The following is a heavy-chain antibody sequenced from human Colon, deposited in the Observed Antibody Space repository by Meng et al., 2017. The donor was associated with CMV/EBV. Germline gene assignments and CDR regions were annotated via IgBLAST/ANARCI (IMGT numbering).Heavy chain of an antibody. D-gene: IGHD2-15*01. CDR3: AREGYPGGSEFGP. J-gene: IGHJ5*02. CDR2: IYFRGST. Sequence: SAFSFSTRPYYWAWIRQPPGRGLEWIGSIYFRGSTYYNPSLKSRVAMSLDTSKSQFSLNLTSMTAADTAMYYCAREGYPGGSEFGPWGQGILVTVSS. V-gene: IGHV4-39*07. CDR1: AFSFSTRPYY.